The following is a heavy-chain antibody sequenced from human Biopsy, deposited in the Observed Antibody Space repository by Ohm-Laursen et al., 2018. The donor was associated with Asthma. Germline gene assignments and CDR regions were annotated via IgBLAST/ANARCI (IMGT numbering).Heavy chain of an antibody. CDR1: GGYLTGHY. J-gene: IGHJ5*02. CDR2: IDQSGYT. V-gene: IGHV4-34*01. Sequence: TLSLTCTVYGGYLTGHYWNWIRQPPGKGLEWIGEIDQSGYTNYNPALKSRVTISADTSKNQFHLNLSSVTAADTAVYFCARAAITGIRGWFDPWGQETQVTVSS. CDR3: ARAAITGIRGWFDP. D-gene: IGHD1-20*01.